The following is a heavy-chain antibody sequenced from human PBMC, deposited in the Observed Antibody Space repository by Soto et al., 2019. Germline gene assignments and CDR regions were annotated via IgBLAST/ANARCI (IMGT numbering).Heavy chain of an antibody. Sequence: ASVKVSCKASGYTFTSYDINWVRQATGQGLEWMGWMNPNSGNTGYAQKFQGRVTMTRNTSISTAYMELSSLRSEDTAVYYCARATPLRGYRYGYWFDPWGQGTLVTVSS. V-gene: IGHV1-8*01. CDR3: ARATPLRGYRYGYWFDP. J-gene: IGHJ5*02. D-gene: IGHD3-16*02. CDR1: GYTFTSYD. CDR2: MNPNSGNT.